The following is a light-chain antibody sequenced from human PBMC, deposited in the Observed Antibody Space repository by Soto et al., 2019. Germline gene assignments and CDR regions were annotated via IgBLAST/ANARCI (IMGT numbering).Light chain of an antibody. CDR3: QQGSTTPIT. V-gene: IGKV1-5*03. J-gene: IGKJ5*01. CDR2: KAS. Sequence: DIQMTQSPSTLSGSVGDRVTITCRASQTISSWLAWYQQKPGKAPKLLIYKASTLKSGVPSRFSGSGSGTEFTLTISSLQPDDFATYYCQQGSTTPITFGLGTRLDTK. CDR1: QTISSW.